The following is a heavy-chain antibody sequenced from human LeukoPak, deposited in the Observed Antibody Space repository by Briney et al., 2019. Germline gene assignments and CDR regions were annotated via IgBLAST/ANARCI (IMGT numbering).Heavy chain of an antibody. CDR2: ISYAGGNK. CDR3: ARDLRGNSGYDSVFDY. D-gene: IGHD5-12*01. Sequence: GGSLRLSCAASGFTFSSYGLHWVRQAPGKGLEWGAVISYAGGNKYYADSVKGRFTISRDNSKNTLYMQMNSLRVEDTAVYYCARDLRGNSGYDSVFDYWGQGTLVTVSS. J-gene: IGHJ4*02. CDR1: GFTFSSYG. V-gene: IGHV3-30*03.